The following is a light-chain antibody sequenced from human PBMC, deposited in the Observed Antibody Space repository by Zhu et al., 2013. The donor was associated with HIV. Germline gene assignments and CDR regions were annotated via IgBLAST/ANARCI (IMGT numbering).Light chain of an antibody. J-gene: IGKJ1*01. CDR3: QQSYGTPWT. CDR1: QSISSY. Sequence: DIQMTQSPSSLSASVGDRVTITCRSSQSISSYLNWYQQKPGKTPKLLIHAASTLQSGVPSRFSGSGSGTDFTLTINNLQPEDFATYFCQQSYGTPWTFGQGTKVEIK. CDR2: AAS. V-gene: IGKV1-39*01.